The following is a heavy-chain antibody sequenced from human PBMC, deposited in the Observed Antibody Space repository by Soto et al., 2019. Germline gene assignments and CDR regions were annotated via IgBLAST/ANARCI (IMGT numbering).Heavy chain of an antibody. J-gene: IGHJ5*02. V-gene: IGHV1-2*02. D-gene: IGHD2-15*01. Sequence: QIELVQSGAEVTKSGASVKVSCKTSGYTFAEFYVHWGRQVPGQGLEWMGWINPNTGGTHYAVKFQDTDTTTRATSTRNVYIELARLSSDDTATYCCPRDGHYDPSGEGHCFVPWGQGTLITVSP. CDR2: INPNTGGT. CDR3: PRDGHYDPSGEGHCFVP. CDR1: GYTFAEFY.